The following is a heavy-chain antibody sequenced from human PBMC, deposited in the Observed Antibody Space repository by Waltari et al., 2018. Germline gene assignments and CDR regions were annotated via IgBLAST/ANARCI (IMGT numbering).Heavy chain of an antibody. V-gene: IGHV1-69*01. Sequence: QVQLVQSGAEVKKPGSSVKVSCKASGGTFSSYAISWVRQAPGQGLGWMGGSITIFGTANYARKCQGRVTITADESTRTAYMELSSLRSEDTAVYYCARVTSSRGDYDAFDIWGQGTMVTVSS. J-gene: IGHJ3*02. CDR3: ARVTSSRGDYDAFDI. CDR2: SITIFGTA. CDR1: GGTFSSYA. D-gene: IGHD4-17*01.